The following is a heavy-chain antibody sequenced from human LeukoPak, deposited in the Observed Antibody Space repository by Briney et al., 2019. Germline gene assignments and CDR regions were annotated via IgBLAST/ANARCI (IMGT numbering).Heavy chain of an antibody. Sequence: GGSLRLSCAASGFTFDDYAMHWVRQAPGKGLEWVSGISWNSGGIGYADSVKGRFSISRDNAKNSLYLQMNSLRAEDTALYYCAKGDYYDSSGYYPSGYWGQGTLVTVSS. CDR3: AKGDYYDSSGYYPSGY. D-gene: IGHD3-22*01. J-gene: IGHJ4*02. CDR1: GFTFDDYA. V-gene: IGHV3-9*01. CDR2: ISWNSGGI.